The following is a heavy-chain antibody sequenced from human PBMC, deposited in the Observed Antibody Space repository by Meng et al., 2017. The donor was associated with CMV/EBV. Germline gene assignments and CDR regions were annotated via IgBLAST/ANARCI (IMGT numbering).Heavy chain of an antibody. D-gene: IGHD1-1*01. CDR2: IYSGGST. Sequence: EVQREGCRGVLLQPGRPLGLSCPPSGVTVSSSCMSRVRQAPGKGLEWVSVIYSGGSTYYADSVTGRFTISRDNSKNTLYLQMNSLRAEDTAVYYCARDHSGPLSHWGQGTLVTVSS. V-gene: IGHV3-66*01. CDR1: GVTVSSSC. J-gene: IGHJ4*02. CDR3: ARDHSGPLSH.